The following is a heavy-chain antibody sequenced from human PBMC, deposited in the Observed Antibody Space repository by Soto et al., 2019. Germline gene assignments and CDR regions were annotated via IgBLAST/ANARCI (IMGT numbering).Heavy chain of an antibody. CDR2: ISAYNGNT. Sequence: WASVKVSCKASGYTFTSYCISWVRQAPGQGLEWMGWISAYNGNTNYAQKLQGRVTMTTDTSTSTAYMELRSLRSDDTAVYYCALAAFPRSNWFDPWGQGTLVTVSS. D-gene: IGHD6-13*01. V-gene: IGHV1-18*04. J-gene: IGHJ5*02. CDR3: ALAAFPRSNWFDP. CDR1: GYTFTSYC.